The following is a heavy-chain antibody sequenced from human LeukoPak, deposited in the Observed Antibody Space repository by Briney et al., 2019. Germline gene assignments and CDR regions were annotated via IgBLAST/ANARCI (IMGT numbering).Heavy chain of an antibody. D-gene: IGHD6-13*01. J-gene: IGHJ4*02. CDR1: GYSFTSYW. CDR2: IYPGDSDT. CDR3: ARSATRSRWNFDY. Sequence: GESLKISCRGSGYSFTSYWIGWVRQMPGKGLEWMGIIYPGDSDTRYRPSFQGQVTISADKSISTAYLQWSSLKASDSAMYFCARSATRSRWNFDYWGQGTLVTVSS. V-gene: IGHV5-51*01.